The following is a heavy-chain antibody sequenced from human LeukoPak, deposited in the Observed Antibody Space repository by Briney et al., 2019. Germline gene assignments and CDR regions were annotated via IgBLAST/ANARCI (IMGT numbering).Heavy chain of an antibody. V-gene: IGHV3-21*01. CDR2: ISSSSSYI. J-gene: IGHJ5*02. D-gene: IGHD1-1*01. Sequence: GGSLRLSCAASGFTFSSYSMNWVRQAPGKGLEWVSAISSSSSYIYYADSVKGRFTISRDNAKNSLYLQMNSLRAEDTAVYYCARDLIDPPNNFNPRFDPWGQETLVTVSS. CDR1: GFTFSSYS. CDR3: ARDLIDPPNNFNPRFDP.